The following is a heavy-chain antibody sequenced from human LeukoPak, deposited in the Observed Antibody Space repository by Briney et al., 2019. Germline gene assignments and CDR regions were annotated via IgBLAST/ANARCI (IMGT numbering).Heavy chain of an antibody. J-gene: IGHJ4*02. V-gene: IGHV3-30*18. CDR3: AKDRYCDTTSCPTDY. D-gene: IGHD2-2*01. CDR1: GVTLSSYG. CDR2: ISYDASNK. Sequence: GGSLRLSCVAYGVTLSSYGMHWVRQAPGKGLELVAVISYDASNKYYADSVKGRFTISRDNSKNTLYLQMNSLRAEDTAVYYCAKDRYCDTTSCPTDYWGQGTLVTVSS.